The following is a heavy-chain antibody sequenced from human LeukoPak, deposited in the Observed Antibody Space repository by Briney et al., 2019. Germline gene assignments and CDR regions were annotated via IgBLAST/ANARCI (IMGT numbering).Heavy chain of an antibody. Sequence: SVKVSCKAPGGTFSRYAISWLRQAPGQGLEWMGGIIPITATAQYAQKFEGKVTIITDESTSTAYMELSGLRSEDTAIYFCASTPYSGGYDQYFQHWGQGTLVTVSS. CDR3: ASTPYSGGYDQYFQH. CDR1: GGTFSRYA. CDR2: IIPITATA. J-gene: IGHJ1*01. D-gene: IGHD1-26*01. V-gene: IGHV1-69*05.